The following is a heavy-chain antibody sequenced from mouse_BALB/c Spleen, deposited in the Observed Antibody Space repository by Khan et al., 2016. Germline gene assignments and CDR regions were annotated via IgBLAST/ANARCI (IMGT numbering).Heavy chain of an antibody. CDR1: GFNIKDTY. V-gene: IGHV14-3*02. J-gene: IGHJ3*01. Sequence: VQLKESGAELVKPGASVKLSCTASGFNIKDTYMHWVKQRPEQGLEWMGRIDPANGNTKYDPKFQGKATITADTSSNTAYRQLSSLTTRDTAVYYCARSPYDYDVGFAYWGQGTLVTVSA. CDR2: IDPANGNT. CDR3: ARSPYDYDVGFAY. D-gene: IGHD2-4*01.